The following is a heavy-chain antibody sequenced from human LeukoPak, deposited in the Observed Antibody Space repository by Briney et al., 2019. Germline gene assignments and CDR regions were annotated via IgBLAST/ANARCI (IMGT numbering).Heavy chain of an antibody. Sequence: GASVKVSCKASGATFTSYAISWVRQPPGQGLEWMGGIIPILGIANYAQKFQGRVTITADKSTSTAYMELSSLRSEDTAVYYCAGQQLVRNWFDLWGQGTLVTVSS. V-gene: IGHV1-69*10. CDR3: AGQQLVRNWFDL. J-gene: IGHJ5*02. D-gene: IGHD6-13*01. CDR1: GATFTSYA. CDR2: IIPILGIA.